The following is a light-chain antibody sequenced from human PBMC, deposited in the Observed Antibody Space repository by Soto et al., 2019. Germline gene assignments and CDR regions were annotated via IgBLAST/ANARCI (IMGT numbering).Light chain of an antibody. Sequence: DIQMTQSPSTLSASVGDRVTINCRASESISIRLAWYQQKPGKAPKLLIYKASSLERGVPSRFSGSGSGTEFTLTISSLQPDDFATYYCQQYKSYPRTFGQGTKVEIK. J-gene: IGKJ1*01. CDR3: QQYKSYPRT. CDR2: KAS. V-gene: IGKV1-5*03. CDR1: ESISIR.